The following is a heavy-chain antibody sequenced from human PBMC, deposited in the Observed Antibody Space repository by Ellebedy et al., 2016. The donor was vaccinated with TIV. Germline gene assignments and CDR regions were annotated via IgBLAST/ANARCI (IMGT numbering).Heavy chain of an antibody. J-gene: IGHJ4*02. Sequence: SLKISXAASGFTFDDYAMHWVRQAPGKGLEWVSGISWNSGSIGYADSVKGRFTISRDNAKNSLYLQMNSLRAEDTALYYCAKGVEVFWSGYYAFDYWGQGTLVTVSS. CDR3: AKGVEVFWSGYYAFDY. D-gene: IGHD3-3*01. CDR1: GFTFDDYA. CDR2: ISWNSGSI. V-gene: IGHV3-9*01.